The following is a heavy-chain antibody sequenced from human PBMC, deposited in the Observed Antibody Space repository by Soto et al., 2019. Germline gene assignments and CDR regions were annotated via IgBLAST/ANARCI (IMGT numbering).Heavy chain of an antibody. CDR2: ISAYNGNT. CDR3: AAPNASGSGSYFGY. Sequence: QVQLVQSGVEVKKPGASVKVSCKASGYTFTSYGISWVRQAPGQGLEWVGWISAYNGNTNYAQKLQGRVTMTTDTSTSTDYMELRSLRSDDTAVYYCAAPNASGSGSYFGYWGQGTLVTVSS. D-gene: IGHD3-10*01. V-gene: IGHV1-18*01. CDR1: GYTFTSYG. J-gene: IGHJ4*02.